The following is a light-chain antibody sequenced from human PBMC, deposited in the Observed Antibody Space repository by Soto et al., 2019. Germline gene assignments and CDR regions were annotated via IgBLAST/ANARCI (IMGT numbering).Light chain of an antibody. J-gene: IGKJ1*01. CDR2: GAS. V-gene: IGKV3-20*01. CDR1: QSVSSN. CDR3: HQYSSSRKT. Sequence: EILLTQSPGTLSLSPVERATLSCRASQSVSSNLAWYQQKPGQAPRLLIYGASSRATGIPDRFSGSGSGTDFTLTISRLEPEDSAVYYCHQYSSSRKTFGQGTKVDIK.